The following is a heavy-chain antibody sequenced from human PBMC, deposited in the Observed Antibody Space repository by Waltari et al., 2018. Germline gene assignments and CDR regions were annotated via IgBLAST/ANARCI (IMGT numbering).Heavy chain of an antibody. V-gene: IGHV1-18*01. J-gene: IGHJ3*02. CDR2: ISAYNGNT. D-gene: IGHD2-2*01. Sequence: QVQLVQSGAEVKTPGASVTVSCMAPAYTFTSYGISWVRQAPGQGLEWMGWISAYNGNTNYAQKLQGRVTITADESTSTAYMELSSLRSEDTAVYYCARDRGDNVVPAAHDAFDIWGQGTMVTVSS. CDR3: ARDRGDNVVPAAHDAFDI. CDR1: AYTFTSYG.